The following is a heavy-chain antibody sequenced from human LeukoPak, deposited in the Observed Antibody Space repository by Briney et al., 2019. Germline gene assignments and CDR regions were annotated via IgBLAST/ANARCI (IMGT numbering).Heavy chain of an antibody. V-gene: IGHV3-66*01. CDR1: GFTVSSNY. Sequence: HPGGSLRLSCAASGFTVSSNYMSWVRQAPGKGLEWVSVIYSGGSTYYADSVKGRFTISRDNSKNTLYLQMNSLRAEDTAVYYCARDYGDWAFDYWGQGTLVTVSS. J-gene: IGHJ4*02. D-gene: IGHD4-17*01. CDR2: IYSGGST. CDR3: ARDYGDWAFDY.